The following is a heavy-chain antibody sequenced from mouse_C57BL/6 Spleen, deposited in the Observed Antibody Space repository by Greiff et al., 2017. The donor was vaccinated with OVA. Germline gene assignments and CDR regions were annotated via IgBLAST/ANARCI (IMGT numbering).Heavy chain of an antibody. Sequence: QVHVKQSGTELVKPGASVKLSCKASGYTFTSYWMHWVKQRPGQGLEWIGNINPSNGGTNYNEKFKSKATLTVDKSSSTAYMQLSSLTSEDSAVYYCARVLLRPDYYAMDYWGQGTSVTVSS. CDR2: INPSNGGT. CDR1: GYTFTSYW. J-gene: IGHJ4*01. D-gene: IGHD1-1*01. CDR3: ARVLLRPDYYAMDY. V-gene: IGHV1-53*01.